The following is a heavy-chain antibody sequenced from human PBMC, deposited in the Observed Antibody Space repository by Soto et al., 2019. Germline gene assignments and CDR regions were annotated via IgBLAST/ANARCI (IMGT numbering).Heavy chain of an antibody. CDR3: ARDIETRITIFGVVPNYGMDV. CDR2: INPSGGST. D-gene: IGHD3-3*01. J-gene: IGHJ6*02. V-gene: IGHV1-46*01. Sequence: ASVKASCKASGYTFTSYYMHWVRQAPGQGLEWMGIINPSGGSTSYAQKFQGRVTMTRDTSTSTVYMELSSLRSEDTAVYYCARDIETRITIFGVVPNYGMDVWGQGTTVTV. CDR1: GYTFTSYY.